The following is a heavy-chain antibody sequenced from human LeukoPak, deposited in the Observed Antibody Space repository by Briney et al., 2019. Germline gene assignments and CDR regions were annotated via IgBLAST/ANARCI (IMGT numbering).Heavy chain of an antibody. D-gene: IGHD4-11*01. Sequence: GASVKVSCKTSGYTLSKYGISWVRQAPGQGLEWMGGIIPIFGTANYAQKFQGRVTITTDESTSTAYMELSSLRSEDTAVYYCEMTTVTPRWSYMDVWGKGTTVTVSS. J-gene: IGHJ6*03. V-gene: IGHV1-69*05. CDR1: GYTLSKYG. CDR2: IIPIFGTA. CDR3: EMTTVTPRWSYMDV.